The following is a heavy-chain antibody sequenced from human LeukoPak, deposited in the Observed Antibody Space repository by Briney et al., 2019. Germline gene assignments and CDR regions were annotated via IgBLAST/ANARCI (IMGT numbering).Heavy chain of an antibody. CDR1: GFTFSNYA. CDR3: AKWGDYDILTGYYDSDY. D-gene: IGHD3-9*01. Sequence: GASLRLSCAASGFTFSNYAMSWVRQAPGKGLECVSAIVGSGGSTYYADSVKGPFTISRDNPKNTLYLQMNSLRAEDTAVYYCAKWGDYDILTGYYDSDYWGQGTLVTVSS. CDR2: IVGSGGST. J-gene: IGHJ4*02. V-gene: IGHV3-23*01.